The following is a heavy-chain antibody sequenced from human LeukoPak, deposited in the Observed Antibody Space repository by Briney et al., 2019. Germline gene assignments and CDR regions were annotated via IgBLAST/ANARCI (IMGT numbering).Heavy chain of an antibody. CDR3: ARDWGSGEDY. V-gene: IGHV1-69*06. CDR2: IIPIFGTA. J-gene: IGHJ4*02. CDR1: RGTFSSYV. Sequence: SVKVSCKASRGTFSSYVISWVGQAPGQGVEWMGGIIPIFGTANYAQTFQGRVTITADKSTSTAYMELSSLRSEDTALYYCARDWGSGEDYWGQGTLVTVSS. D-gene: IGHD3-16*01.